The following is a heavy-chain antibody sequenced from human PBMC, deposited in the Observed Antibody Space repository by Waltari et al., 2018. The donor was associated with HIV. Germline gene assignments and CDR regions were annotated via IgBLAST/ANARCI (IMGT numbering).Heavy chain of an antibody. V-gene: IGHV4-39*01. CDR2: IYHASKT. Sequence: QLQLQESGPGLVKPSETLSLTCTVSGDSFTSSDYYWGWIRQPPGNGLEWMGNIYHASKTCYTTSLKSRVTRSNDTSKNKFSLKLDSVTAAYTAVYCCARQLRVHGFLANLYYFDFWGQGALVTVSS. J-gene: IGHJ4*02. CDR1: GDSFTSSDYY. CDR3: ARQLRVHGFLANLYYFDF. D-gene: IGHD3-3*01.